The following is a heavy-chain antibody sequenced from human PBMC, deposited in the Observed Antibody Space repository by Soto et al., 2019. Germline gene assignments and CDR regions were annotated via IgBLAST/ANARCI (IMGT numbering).Heavy chain of an antibody. V-gene: IGHV4-39*01. D-gene: IGHD3-10*01. CDR2: IYYSGST. CDR1: GGSISSSSYY. CDR3: ASWPGDLIPREGFGESHYNWFDP. J-gene: IGHJ5*02. Sequence: SETLSLTCTVSGGSISSSSYYWGWIRQPPGKGLEWIGSIYYSGSTYYNPSLKSRVTISVDTSKNQFSLKLSSVTAADTAVYYCASWPGDLIPREGFGESHYNWFDPWGQGTLVTVSS.